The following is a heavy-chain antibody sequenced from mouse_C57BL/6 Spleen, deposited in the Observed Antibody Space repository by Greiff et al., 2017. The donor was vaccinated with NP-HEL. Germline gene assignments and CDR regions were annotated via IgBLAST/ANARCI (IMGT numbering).Heavy chain of an antibody. J-gene: IGHJ2*01. CDR1: GYTFTSYW. Sequence: VQLQQPGAELVKPGASVKMSCKASGYTFTSYWITWVKQRPGQGLEWIGDIYPGSGSTNYNEKFKSKATLTVDTSSSTAYMQLSSLTSEDSAVYDCAGYYYGSRGYFDYWGKGTTLTVSS. D-gene: IGHD1-1*01. V-gene: IGHV1-55*01. CDR2: IYPGSGST. CDR3: AGYYYGSRGYFDY.